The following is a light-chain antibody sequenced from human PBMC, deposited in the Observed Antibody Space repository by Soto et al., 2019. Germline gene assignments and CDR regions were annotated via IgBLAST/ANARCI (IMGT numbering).Light chain of an antibody. CDR1: SSDVGGYNY. J-gene: IGLJ1*01. Sequence: QSLLPQPASVSGSPGQSITISCNGTSSDVGGYNYVSWYQQHPGKAPKLMIYEVSNRPSGVSNRFSGSKSGNTASLTISGLQAEDDADYYCSSYTSSSNIVFGTGTKVTVL. V-gene: IGLV2-14*01. CDR2: EVS. CDR3: SSYTSSSNIV.